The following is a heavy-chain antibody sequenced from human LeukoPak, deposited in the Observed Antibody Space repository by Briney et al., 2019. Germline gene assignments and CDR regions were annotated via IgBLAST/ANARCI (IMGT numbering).Heavy chain of an antibody. D-gene: IGHD6-13*01. CDR1: GFTVSSNY. Sequence: GGSLRLSCAASGFTVSSNYMSWVRQAPGKGLEWVPVIYSGGSTYYADSVKGRFTISRDNSKNTLYLQMNSLRAEDTAVYYCARVGSSSWYYFDYWGQGTLVTVSS. J-gene: IGHJ4*02. CDR3: ARVGSSSWYYFDY. V-gene: IGHV3-53*01. CDR2: IYSGGST.